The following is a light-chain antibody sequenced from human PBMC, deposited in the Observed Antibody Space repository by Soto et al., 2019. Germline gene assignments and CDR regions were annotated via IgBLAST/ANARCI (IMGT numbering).Light chain of an antibody. CDR1: RSDVGGYNY. Sequence: QSALTQPASVSGSPGQSVTISCTGTRSDVGGYNYVSWYQQYPGKAPKLMIFDVSYRPSGVSNRFSGSKSGNTASLTISGLQEEDEADYYCSSYTSASTLDVLFGGGTKLTVL. CDR2: DVS. V-gene: IGLV2-14*01. J-gene: IGLJ2*01. CDR3: SSYTSASTLDVL.